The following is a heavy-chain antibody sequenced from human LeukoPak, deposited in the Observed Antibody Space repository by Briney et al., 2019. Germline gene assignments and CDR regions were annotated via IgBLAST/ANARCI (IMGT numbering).Heavy chain of an antibody. J-gene: IGHJ4*02. CDR3: AKDQRFGDLDDY. V-gene: IGHV3-23*01. Sequence: GGSLRLSCTTSGFTFSNYAMSWVRQAPGKGLEWVSSISGSAITTYYADSVRGRFAISRDNSKNTLYLQMTSLRAEDTAVYYCAKDQRFGDLDDYRGQGTLVTVSS. D-gene: IGHD3-10*01. CDR1: GFTFSNYA. CDR2: ISGSAITT.